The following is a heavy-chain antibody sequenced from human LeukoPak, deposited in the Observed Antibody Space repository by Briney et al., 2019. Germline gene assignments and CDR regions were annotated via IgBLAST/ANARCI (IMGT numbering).Heavy chain of an antibody. CDR2: INSDGSST. Sequence: GGSLRLSCAASGFTFSSYWMHWVRQAPGKGLVWVSRINSDGSSTSYADSVKGRFTISRDNAKNTLYLQMNSLRAKDTAVYYCARVGRSHGMDVWGKGTTVTVSS. J-gene: IGHJ6*04. V-gene: IGHV3-74*01. CDR1: GFTFSSYW. D-gene: IGHD2-15*01. CDR3: ARVGRSHGMDV.